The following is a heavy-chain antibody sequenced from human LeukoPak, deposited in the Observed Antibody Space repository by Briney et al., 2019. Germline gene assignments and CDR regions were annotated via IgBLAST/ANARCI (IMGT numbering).Heavy chain of an antibody. J-gene: IGHJ3*02. Sequence: GGSLRLSCAASGFTFSNYAMSWVRQAPGKGLEWVSAISGSGDNTYYADSVKGRFTISRDNSKNTLYLQMNSLRAEDTAVYYCAREASYDSMGGGAFDIWGQGTMVTVSS. D-gene: IGHD5-12*01. CDR2: ISGSGDNT. CDR3: AREASYDSMGGGAFDI. V-gene: IGHV3-23*01. CDR1: GFTFSNYA.